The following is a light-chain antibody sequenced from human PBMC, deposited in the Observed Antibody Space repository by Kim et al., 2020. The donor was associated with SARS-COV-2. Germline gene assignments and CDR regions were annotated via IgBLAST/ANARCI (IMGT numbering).Light chain of an antibody. V-gene: IGKV3-20*01. Sequence: EIVLTQFPDILSLSPGDRATLSCRASQSFANAYLAWYQQKHGQAPRLIIYGTFNRATGVPNRFSGRASGSGFTLTINRLEPDDFAVYFCQHYSASVSFGGGTKVDIK. CDR1: QSFANAY. CDR2: GTF. CDR3: QHYSASVS. J-gene: IGKJ4*01.